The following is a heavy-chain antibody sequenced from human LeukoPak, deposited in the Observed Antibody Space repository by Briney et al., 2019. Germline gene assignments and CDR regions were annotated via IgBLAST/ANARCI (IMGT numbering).Heavy chain of an antibody. D-gene: IGHD3-22*01. J-gene: IGHJ4*02. V-gene: IGHV4-34*01. Sequence: SETLSLTCAVYGGSLSGYYWNWIRQSPGKGLEWIGEINHSGSTNHNPSLKSRVTISVDTSKNQFSLKLSSVTAADTAVYYCARATFDSRGYYYEGEYWGQGTLVTVSS. CDR1: GGSLSGYY. CDR3: ARATFDSRGYYYEGEY. CDR2: INHSGST.